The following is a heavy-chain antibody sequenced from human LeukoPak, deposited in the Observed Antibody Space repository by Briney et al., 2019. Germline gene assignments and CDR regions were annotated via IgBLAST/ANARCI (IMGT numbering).Heavy chain of an antibody. Sequence: AASVTVSCKASGYTFTGYYMHWVRQAPGQGLEWMGWINPNSGGTNYAQKFQGRVTMTRDTSISTAYMELSRLRSDDTAVYYCARPGYSSSWRGGEDYWGQGTLVTVSS. V-gene: IGHV1-2*02. D-gene: IGHD6-13*01. J-gene: IGHJ4*02. CDR3: ARPGYSSSWRGGEDY. CDR1: GYTFTGYY. CDR2: INPNSGGT.